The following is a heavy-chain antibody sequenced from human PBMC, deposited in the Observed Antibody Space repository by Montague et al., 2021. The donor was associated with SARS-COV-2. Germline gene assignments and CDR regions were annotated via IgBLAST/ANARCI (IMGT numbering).Heavy chain of an antibody. D-gene: IGHD2-8*01. CDR2: ISSSSSYI. CDR3: ARDGMHY. V-gene: IGHV3-21*01. Sequence: SLRISCAASGFTFSSYSMNWVRQAPGKGLEWVSSISSSSSYIYYADSVKGRFTISRDNAKNSLYLQMNSQRAEDTAVYYCARDGMHYWGQGTLVTVSS. J-gene: IGHJ4*02. CDR1: GFTFSSYS.